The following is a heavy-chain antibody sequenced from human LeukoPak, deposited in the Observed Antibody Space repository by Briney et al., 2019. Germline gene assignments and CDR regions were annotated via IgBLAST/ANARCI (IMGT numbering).Heavy chain of an antibody. CDR2: IKLDGSEK. J-gene: IGHJ4*02. V-gene: IGHV3-7*01. D-gene: IGHD2-2*01. Sequence: GGSLRLSCAASGFTFSSYWMSWVRQAPGKGLEWVANIKLDGSEKYYVDSVKGRFTISRDNAKNSLFLQMNSLRAEDTAVYYCARAGLKGYCSSTSCLDYWGQGTLVTVSS. CDR3: ARAGLKGYCSSTSCLDY. CDR1: GFTFSSYW.